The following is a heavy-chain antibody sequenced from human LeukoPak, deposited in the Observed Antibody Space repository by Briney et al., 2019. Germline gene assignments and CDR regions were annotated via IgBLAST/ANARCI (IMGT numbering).Heavy chain of an antibody. D-gene: IGHD3-10*01. CDR2: INDDGSRT. V-gene: IGHV3-74*01. J-gene: IGHJ5*02. CDR1: GFTFSSYW. CDR3: ARGLWFGELSGLNWFDP. Sequence: GGSLRLSCVASGFTFSSYWMHWVRQAPGKGLVWVSRINDDGSRTNYADSVKGRFTISRDNAKNTLYLQMNSLRAEDTAVYYCARGLWFGELSGLNWFDPWGQGTLVTVSS.